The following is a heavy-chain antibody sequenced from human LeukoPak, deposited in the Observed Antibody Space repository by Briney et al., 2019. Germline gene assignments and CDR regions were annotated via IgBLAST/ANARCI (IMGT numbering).Heavy chain of an antibody. CDR3: ARHGPLYDSSGYYDNWFDP. CDR2: IYYSGST. D-gene: IGHD3-22*01. CDR1: GGSISSYY. Sequence: SETLSLTCTVSGGSISSYYWSWIRQPPGKGLEWIGYIYYSGSTNYNPSLKSRVTISVDTSKNQFSLKLSSVTAADTAVYYCARHGPLYDSSGYYDNWFDPWGQGTLVTVSS. V-gene: IGHV4-59*08. J-gene: IGHJ5*02.